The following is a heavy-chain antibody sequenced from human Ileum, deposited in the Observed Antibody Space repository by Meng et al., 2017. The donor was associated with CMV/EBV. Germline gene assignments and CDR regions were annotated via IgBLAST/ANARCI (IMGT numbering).Heavy chain of an antibody. CDR3: ARDGETNFDFWSGPPENYYYGMDS. J-gene: IGHJ6*02. Sequence: GESLKISCAASGFTFSSYAMHWVRQAPGKGLEYVSAISSNGGSTYYADSVKGRFTISRDNSKNTLYLQMGSLRAEDMAVYYCARDGETNFDFWSGPPENYYYGMDSWGQGTTVTVSS. V-gene: IGHV3-64*02. CDR2: ISSNGGST. CDR1: GFTFSSYA. D-gene: IGHD3-3*01.